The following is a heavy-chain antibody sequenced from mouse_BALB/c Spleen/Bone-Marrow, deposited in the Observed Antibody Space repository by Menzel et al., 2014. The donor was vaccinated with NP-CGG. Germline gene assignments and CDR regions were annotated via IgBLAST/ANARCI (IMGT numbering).Heavy chain of an antibody. CDR2: ISLYNGGT. CDR3: ARDRNYYFDY. V-gene: IGHV1-14*01. Sequence: EVQLQQSGPELVKPGASVKMSCKASGYTFTSYVIYWVKQKPGQGLEWVGYISLYNGGTKYNEKFKGKATLTSDKSSSTAYMEVSSLTSEDSAVYYCARDRNYYFDYWGQGTTLTVSS. J-gene: IGHJ2*01. CDR1: GYTFTSYV.